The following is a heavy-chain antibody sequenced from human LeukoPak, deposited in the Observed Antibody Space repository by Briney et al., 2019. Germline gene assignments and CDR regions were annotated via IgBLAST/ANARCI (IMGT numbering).Heavy chain of an antibody. V-gene: IGHV3-15*01. D-gene: IGHD3-22*01. Sequence: GGSLRLSCAASGFTFNNAWMSWVRQAPGKGLEWVGRVKSKTNGGTIDYAAPVKGRFTISRDDSENTLYLQMNSLKTEDTAVYYCAKSDSKYYFDYWGQGTLVTVSS. J-gene: IGHJ4*02. CDR3: AKSDSKYYFDY. CDR2: VKSKTNGGTI. CDR1: GFTFNNAW.